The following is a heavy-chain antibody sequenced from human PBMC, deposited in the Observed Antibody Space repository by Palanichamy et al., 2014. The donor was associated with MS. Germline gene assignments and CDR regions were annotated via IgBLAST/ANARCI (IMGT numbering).Heavy chain of an antibody. Sequence: EVQLLESGGGLVQPGESLRLSCTASGFTFSSYAMTWVRQAPGKGLEWVSVISGSGGSTYYADSVKGRFTISRDNSKNTLYLQMNSLRAEDTAVYYCAKGLIGLFDYWGQGTLVTVSS. J-gene: IGHJ4*02. CDR2: ISGSGGST. CDR3: AKGLIGLFDY. V-gene: IGHV3-23*01. CDR1: GFTFSSYA. D-gene: IGHD2-21*01.